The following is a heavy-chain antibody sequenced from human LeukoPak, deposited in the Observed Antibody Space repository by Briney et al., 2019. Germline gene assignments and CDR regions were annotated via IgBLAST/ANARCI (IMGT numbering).Heavy chain of an antibody. CDR3: ARRAELPDSEGAFDI. CDR1: GYSFTSYW. V-gene: IGHV5-51*01. Sequence: GESLKISCKGSGYSFTSYWIGWVRQMPGKGLEWMGIIYPGDSDTRYSPSFQGQVTISADKSISTAYLQWSSLKASDTAMYYCARRAELPDSEGAFDIWGQGTMVTVSS. J-gene: IGHJ3*02. CDR2: IYPGDSDT. D-gene: IGHD2-2*01.